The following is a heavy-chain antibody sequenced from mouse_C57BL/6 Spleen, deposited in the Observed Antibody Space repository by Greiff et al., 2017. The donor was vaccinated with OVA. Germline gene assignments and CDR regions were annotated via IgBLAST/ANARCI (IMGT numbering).Heavy chain of an antibody. J-gene: IGHJ3*01. V-gene: IGHV5-4*01. Sequence: VQLKESGGGLVKPGGSLKLSCAASGFTFSSYAMSWVRQTPEKRLEWVATISDGSSYTYYPDNVKGRFTISRDNAKNNLYLQMSPLKSEDTSMYNCARDDDYDEGFAYWGQGTLVTVSA. CDR2: ISDGSSYT. CDR3: ARDDDYDEGFAY. D-gene: IGHD2-4*01. CDR1: GFTFSSYA.